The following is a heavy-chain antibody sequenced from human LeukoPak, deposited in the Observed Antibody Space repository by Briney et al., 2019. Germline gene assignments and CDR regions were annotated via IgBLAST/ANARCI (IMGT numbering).Heavy chain of an antibody. CDR3: ARCWGPFDY. V-gene: IGHV4-59*01. D-gene: IGHD3-16*01. J-gene: IGHJ4*02. CDR2: IYYSGST. Sequence: KPSETLSLTCTVSGGSISSYCWSWIRQPPGKGLEWIGYIYYSGSTNYNPSLKSRVTISVDTSKNQFSLKLSSVTAADTAVYYCARCWGPFDYWGQGTLVTVSS. CDR1: GGSISSYC.